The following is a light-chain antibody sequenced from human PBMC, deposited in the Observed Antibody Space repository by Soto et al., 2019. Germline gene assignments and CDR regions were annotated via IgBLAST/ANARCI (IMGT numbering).Light chain of an antibody. Sequence: QSARTQPASVSGSPGQSITISCTGTSSDVGGYNYVSWYQQHPGKAPKLMIYDVSNRPSGVSNRFSGSKSGITASLTISGLQAEDEADYYCSSYTSSSALLYVFGTGTKVTVL. CDR1: SSDVGGYNY. J-gene: IGLJ1*01. CDR2: DVS. V-gene: IGLV2-14*01. CDR3: SSYTSSSALLYV.